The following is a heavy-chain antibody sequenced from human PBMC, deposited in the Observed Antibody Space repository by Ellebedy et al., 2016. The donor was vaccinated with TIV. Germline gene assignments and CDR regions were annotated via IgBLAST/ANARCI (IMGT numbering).Heavy chain of an antibody. CDR2: ISPNNGGI. D-gene: IGHD3-10*01. Sequence: AASVKVSCKASGYSFTGYYMHWVRQAPGQGLEWMGWISPNNGGISYAQKFQGRVTMTRDTSISTAYMELSRLRSDHTAVYYCAREDSTNYGSGYDFWGQGTLVTVSS. CDR3: AREDSTNYGSGYDF. J-gene: IGHJ4*02. CDR1: GYSFTGYY. V-gene: IGHV1-2*02.